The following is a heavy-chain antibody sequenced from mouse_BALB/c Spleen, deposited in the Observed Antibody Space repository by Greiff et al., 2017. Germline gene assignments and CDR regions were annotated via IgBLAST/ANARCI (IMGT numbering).Heavy chain of an antibody. J-gene: IGHJ3*01. CDR1: GYSITSDYA. D-gene: IGHD2-13*01. V-gene: IGHV3-2*02. CDR2: ISYSGST. CDR3: ARMTRGAY. Sequence: EVKLVESGPGLVKPSQSLSLTCTVTGYSITSDYAWNWIRQFPGNKLEWMGYISYSGSTSYNPSLKSRISITRDTSKNQFFLQLNSVTTEDTATYYCARMTRGAYWGQGTLVTVSA.